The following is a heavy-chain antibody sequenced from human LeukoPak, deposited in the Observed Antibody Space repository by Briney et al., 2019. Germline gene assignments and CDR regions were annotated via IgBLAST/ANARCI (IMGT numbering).Heavy chain of an antibody. V-gene: IGHV3-48*03. D-gene: IGHD2-2*01. CDR3: AIAQPPYNWFDP. CDR2: ISSSGSTI. J-gene: IGHJ5*02. Sequence: WGSLRLSCAASGFTFSSYEMNWVRQAPGKGLEWVSYISSSGSTIYYADSVKGRFTISRDNGKNSLYLQMNSLRAEDTAVYYCAIAQPPYNWFDPWGQGTLVTVSS. CDR1: GFTFSSYE.